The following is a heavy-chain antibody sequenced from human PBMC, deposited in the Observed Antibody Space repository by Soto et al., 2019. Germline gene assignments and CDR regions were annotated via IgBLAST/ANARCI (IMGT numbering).Heavy chain of an antibody. CDR1: GFTFSNYA. Sequence: GGSLRLSCAASGFTFSNYAMSWVRQAPGKGLEWVSGISGSGGSTYYADSVKGRFTISRDNSKNTLYLQMNSLRAEDTAVYYCANRDWYTRAGYSHHWGQGTLVPVPS. CDR3: ANRDWYTRAGYSHH. J-gene: IGHJ1*01. CDR2: ISGSGGST. D-gene: IGHD3-9*01. V-gene: IGHV3-23*01.